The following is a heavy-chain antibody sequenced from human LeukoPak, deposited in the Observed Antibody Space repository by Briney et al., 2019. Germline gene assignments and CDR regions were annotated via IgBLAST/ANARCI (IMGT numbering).Heavy chain of an antibody. CDR1: GGSISSSSYY. J-gene: IGHJ4*02. D-gene: IGHD3-9*01. CDR3: ACDWLLGCGDLVDY. CDR2: IYYSGNT. Sequence: PSETLSLTCTVSGGSISSSSYYWGWIRQPPGKGLEWIGSIYYSGNTYYNPSLKGRVNISVDTSKNQFSLKLSSVTAADTAVYYCACDWLLGCGDLVDYWGQGTLVTVSS. V-gene: IGHV4-39*01.